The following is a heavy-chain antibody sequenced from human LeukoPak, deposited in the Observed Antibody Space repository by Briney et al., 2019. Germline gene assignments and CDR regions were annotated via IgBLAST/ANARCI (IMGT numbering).Heavy chain of an antibody. D-gene: IGHD3-3*01. J-gene: IGHJ5*02. Sequence: GGSLRLSCTASGFTFGEYAVSWVRQAPGKGLEWVSAISGSGGSTYYADSVKGRFTISRDNSKNTLYLQMNSLRAEDTAVYYCAKDPGVVIMPNWFDPWGQGTLVTVSS. CDR2: ISGSGGST. CDR1: GFTFGEYA. CDR3: AKDPGVVIMPNWFDP. V-gene: IGHV3-23*01.